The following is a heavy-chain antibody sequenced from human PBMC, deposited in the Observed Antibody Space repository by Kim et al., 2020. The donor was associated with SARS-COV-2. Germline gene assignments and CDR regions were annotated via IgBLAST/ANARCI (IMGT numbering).Heavy chain of an antibody. CDR3: ARAGSLRYFDWNYYYYGMDV. D-gene: IGHD3-9*01. Sequence: SETLSLTCTVSGGSISSGGYYWSWIRQHPGKGLEWIGYIYYSGSTYYNPSLKSLVTISVDTSKNQFSLKLSSVTAADTAVYYCARAGSLRYFDWNYYYYGMDVWGQGTTVTVSS. CDR1: GGSISSGGYY. J-gene: IGHJ6*02. V-gene: IGHV4-31*01. CDR2: IYYSGST.